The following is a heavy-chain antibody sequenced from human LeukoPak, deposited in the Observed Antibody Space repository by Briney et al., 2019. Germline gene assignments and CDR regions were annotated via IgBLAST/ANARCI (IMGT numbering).Heavy chain of an antibody. CDR3: ARANGYCSGGSCYSEINWFDP. CDR2: IIPIFGTA. Sequence: SAKVSCKASGGTFSSYAISWVRQAPGQGLEWMGGIIPIFGTANYAQKFQGRVTITTDESTSTAYMELSSLRSEDTAVYYCARANGYCSGGSCYSEINWFDPWGQGTLVTVSS. V-gene: IGHV1-69*05. D-gene: IGHD2-15*01. CDR1: GGTFSSYA. J-gene: IGHJ5*02.